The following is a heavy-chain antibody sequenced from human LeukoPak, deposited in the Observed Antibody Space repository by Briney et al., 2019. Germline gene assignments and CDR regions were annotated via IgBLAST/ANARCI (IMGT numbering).Heavy chain of an antibody. CDR1: GFSFSDYY. V-gene: IGHV3-11*03. D-gene: IGHD3-3*01. Sequence: GGSLRLSCAASGFSFSDYYMNWIRQAPGKGLEWVSYISSSATYTDYAESVKGRFTVSRDNAKNSLYLQMNSLRAEDTAVYYCARSFYDFLNGPYEEAFDMRGQGTMVTVSS. J-gene: IGHJ3*02. CDR3: ARSFYDFLNGPYEEAFDM. CDR2: ISSSATYT.